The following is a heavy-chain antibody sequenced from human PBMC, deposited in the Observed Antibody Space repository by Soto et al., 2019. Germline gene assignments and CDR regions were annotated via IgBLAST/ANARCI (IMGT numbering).Heavy chain of an antibody. Sequence: SETLSLTCTVSGGSISSGGYYWSWIRQHPGKGLEWIGYIYYSGSTYYNPSLKSRVTISVDTSKNQFSLKLSSVTAADTAVYYCARAQWLGLNWFDPWGQGTLVTVSS. D-gene: IGHD6-19*01. CDR3: ARAQWLGLNWFDP. CDR2: IYYSGST. J-gene: IGHJ5*02. CDR1: GGSISSGGYY. V-gene: IGHV4-31*03.